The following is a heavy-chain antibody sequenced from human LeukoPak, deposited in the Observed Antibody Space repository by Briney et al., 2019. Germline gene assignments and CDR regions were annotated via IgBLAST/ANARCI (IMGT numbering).Heavy chain of an antibody. J-gene: IGHJ3*02. CDR3: ARLLGMVDAPVDAFDI. CDR1: GFSFASYW. Sequence: ESLKISCQGSGFSFASYWIGWVRQLPGKGLEWMGIIYPGDSDTRYSPSFQGQVTISADKSISTAFLQWSSLKASDTAMYYCARLLGMVDAPVDAFDIWGQGTMVTVSS. CDR2: IYPGDSDT. V-gene: IGHV5-51*01. D-gene: IGHD2-15*01.